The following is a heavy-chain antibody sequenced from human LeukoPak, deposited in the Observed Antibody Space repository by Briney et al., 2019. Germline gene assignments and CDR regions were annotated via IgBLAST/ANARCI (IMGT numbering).Heavy chain of an antibody. J-gene: IGHJ4*02. CDR2: VSGSNGNT. D-gene: IGHD2-8*01. CDR3: ARDNGHKGVDF. Sequence: ASVKVSCKTSGYTFTSYGFSWMRQAPGQGLEWLGWVSGSNGNTNYFQKFQDRVAMTIDIPTRTAYMGLRSLRLDDTAVYYCARDNGHKGVDFWGQGTLVTVST. CDR1: GYTFTSYG. V-gene: IGHV1-18*01.